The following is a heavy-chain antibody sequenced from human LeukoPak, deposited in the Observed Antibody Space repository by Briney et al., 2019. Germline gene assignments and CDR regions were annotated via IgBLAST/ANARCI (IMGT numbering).Heavy chain of an antibody. CDR2: IYYSGST. V-gene: IGHV4-39*07. CDR1: GGSISSSSYY. Sequence: SETLSLTCTVSGGSISSSSYYWGWIRQPPGKGLEWIGSIYYSGSTYYNPSLKSRVTISVDTSKNQFSLKLSSVTAADTAVYYCARTSQAPDAFDIWGQGTMVTVSS. CDR3: ARTSQAPDAFDI. J-gene: IGHJ3*02.